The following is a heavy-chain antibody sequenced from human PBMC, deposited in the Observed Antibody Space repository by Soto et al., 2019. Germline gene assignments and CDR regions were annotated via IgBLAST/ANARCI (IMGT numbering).Heavy chain of an antibody. CDR2: IDSGSSTI. CDR1: GFIFSTYS. Sequence: GGSLRLSCAASGFIFSTYSMNWVRQAPGKGLEWISYIDSGSSTIYYADSVKGRFTISRDNAKNSLYLQMNSLKDVDTAVYYCARVITMFSGPRYFDYWGQGTLVTVSS. J-gene: IGHJ4*02. D-gene: IGHD3-10*02. CDR3: ARVITMFSGPRYFDY. V-gene: IGHV3-48*02.